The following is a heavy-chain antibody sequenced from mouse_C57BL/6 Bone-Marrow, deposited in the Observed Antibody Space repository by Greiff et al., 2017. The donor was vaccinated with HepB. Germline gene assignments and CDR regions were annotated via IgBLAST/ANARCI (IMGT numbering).Heavy chain of an antibody. CDR3: ARDAPTGYFDV. CDR1: GYSITSGYY. V-gene: IGHV3-6*01. CDR2: ISYDGSN. Sequence: EVQLQESGPGLVKPSQSLSLPCSVPGYSITSGYYWNWIRQFPGNKLEWMGYISYDGSNNYNPSLKNRISITRDTSKNQFFLKLNSVTTEDTATYYCARDAPTGYFDVWGTGTTVTVSS. J-gene: IGHJ1*03.